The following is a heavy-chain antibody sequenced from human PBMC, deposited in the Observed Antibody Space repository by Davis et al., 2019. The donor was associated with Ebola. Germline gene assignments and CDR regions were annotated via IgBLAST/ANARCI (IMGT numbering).Heavy chain of an antibody. Sequence: MPSETLSLTCAVYGWSFSGYYWSWTRQPPGKGLEWRGEVNHSGGANYNPSLKSRVTISADTSKNQFSLKLNSVTAADTAVYYCARVSRTLRLSLDYWGQGTLVTVSS. CDR2: VNHSGGA. V-gene: IGHV4-34*01. CDR1: GWSFSGYY. CDR3: ARVSRTLRLSLDY. D-gene: IGHD3-16*01. J-gene: IGHJ4*02.